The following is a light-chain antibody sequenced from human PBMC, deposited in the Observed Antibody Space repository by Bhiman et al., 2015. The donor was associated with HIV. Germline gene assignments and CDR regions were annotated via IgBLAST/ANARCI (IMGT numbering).Light chain of an antibody. V-gene: IGLV1-51*02. CDR1: TSNIGQNF. Sequence: QSVLTQPPSVSAAPGQTVTISCSGSTSNIGQNFLSWFQHVPGTAPKLLIYENNKRASGIPDRFSGSKSGTSATLGITGLQTGDEADYYCGTWDASLTTVVFGGGTKLTVL. CDR2: ENN. J-gene: IGLJ2*01. CDR3: GTWDASLTTVV.